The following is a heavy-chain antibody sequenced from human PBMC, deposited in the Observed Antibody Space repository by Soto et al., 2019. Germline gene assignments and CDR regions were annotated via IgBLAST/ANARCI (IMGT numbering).Heavy chain of an antibody. V-gene: IGHV3-30-3*01. J-gene: IGHJ4*02. D-gene: IGHD6-13*01. CDR3: ARSMKGSGSYSSSWPGLDY. CDR2: ISYDGSNK. Sequence: QVQLVESGGGVVQPGRSLRLSCAASGFTFSSYAMHWVRQAPGKGLEWVAVISYDGSNKYYADSVKGRFTISRDNSKNTLYLQMNSLRAEDTAVYYCARSMKGSGSYSSSWPGLDYWGQGTLVTVSS. CDR1: GFTFSSYA.